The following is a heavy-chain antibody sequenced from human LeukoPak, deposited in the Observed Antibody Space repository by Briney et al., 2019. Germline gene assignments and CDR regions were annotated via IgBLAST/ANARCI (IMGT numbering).Heavy chain of an antibody. J-gene: IGHJ4*02. CDR3: ARVGSVAGSDYLDY. CDR1: GFTFSDHF. V-gene: IGHV3-72*01. D-gene: IGHD6-19*01. Sequence: SGGSLRLSCAASGFTFSDHFLDWVRQAPGKGLEWVGRSRNKAKSYTTEYGASVNGRFTISRDDSKSTLYLQMNSLKPEDTAVYYCARVGSVAGSDYLDYWGQGTLVTVSS. CDR2: SRNKAKSYTT.